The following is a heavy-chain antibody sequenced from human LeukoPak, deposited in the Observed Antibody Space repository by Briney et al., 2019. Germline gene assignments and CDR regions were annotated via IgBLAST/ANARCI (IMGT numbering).Heavy chain of an antibody. J-gene: IGHJ4*02. CDR1: GFTFSSYG. CDR3: ARERSGYDGFDY. CDR2: ISYDGSNK. D-gene: IGHD5-12*01. Sequence: GGSLRLSCAASGFTFSSYGMHWVRQAPGKGLEWVAVISYDGSNKYYADSVKGRFTISRDNSKNTLYLQMNSLRAEDTAVYYCARERSGYDGFDYWGQGTLVTVSS. V-gene: IGHV3-30*03.